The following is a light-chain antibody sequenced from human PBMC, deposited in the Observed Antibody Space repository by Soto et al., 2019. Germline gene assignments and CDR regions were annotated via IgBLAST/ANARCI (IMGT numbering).Light chain of an antibody. V-gene: IGKV1-9*01. J-gene: IGKJ1*01. CDR2: ASS. CDR3: QQVDSYPRT. Sequence: IQLTQSPSSLSASVGDRVTGTCRASQGIGTYLVWYQQKSGKAPTVLIYASSTLQTGVPSRFSGSGSGTDFSLTISSLHPEDVATYYCQQVDSYPRTFGQGTKGDIK. CDR1: QGIGTY.